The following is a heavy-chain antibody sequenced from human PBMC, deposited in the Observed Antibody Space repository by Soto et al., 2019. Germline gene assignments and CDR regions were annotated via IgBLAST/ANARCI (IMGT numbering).Heavy chain of an antibody. CDR1: GGSISSYY. Sequence: PSETLSLTCTVSGGSISSYYWSWIRQPPGKGLEWIGYIYYSGSTNYNPSLKSRVTISVGTSKNQFSLKLSSVTAADTAVYYCVATRDSSGYYSNWFDPWGQGALVTVSS. J-gene: IGHJ5*02. D-gene: IGHD3-22*01. V-gene: IGHV4-59*12. CDR2: IYYSGST. CDR3: VATRDSSGYYSNWFDP.